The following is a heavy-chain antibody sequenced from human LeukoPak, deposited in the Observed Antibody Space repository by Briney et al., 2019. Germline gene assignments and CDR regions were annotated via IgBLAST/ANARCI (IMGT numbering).Heavy chain of an antibody. D-gene: IGHD1-26*01. Sequence: GGSLRLSCGASGFTFTSYAMSWVRQAPGKGLEWVSAISSSGGSTVYADSVRGRFTISRDNSKNTLYLQMNSLRGEGTALYSCAKYYTGVGDQGRDNWGAGTLVTV. CDR3: AKYYTGVGDQGRDN. CDR1: GFTFTSYA. V-gene: IGHV3-23*01. J-gene: IGHJ4*02. CDR2: ISSSGGST.